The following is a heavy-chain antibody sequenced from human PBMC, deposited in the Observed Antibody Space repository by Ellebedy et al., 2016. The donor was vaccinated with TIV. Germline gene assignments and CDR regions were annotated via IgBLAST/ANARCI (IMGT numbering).Heavy chain of an antibody. CDR1: GGTFNNYT. Sequence: AASVKVSCKASGGTFNNYTISWVRQAPGQGLEWMGWIIPIFGTPTYAQKFQGRVTITADEATRTAYMELSSLRSENTAVYYCARYKRYCSSTSCYDSFDIWGQGTMVTFSS. J-gene: IGHJ3*02. D-gene: IGHD2-2*01. V-gene: IGHV1-69*13. CDR3: ARYKRYCSSTSCYDSFDI. CDR2: IIPIFGTP.